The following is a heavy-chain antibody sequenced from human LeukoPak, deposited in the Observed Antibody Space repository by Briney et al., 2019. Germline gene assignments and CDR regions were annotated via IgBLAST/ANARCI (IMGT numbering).Heavy chain of an antibody. J-gene: IGHJ4*03. CDR3: PREMATIQSASDY. Sequence: PGGSLRLSCAASGFTFSSYAMHWVRQAPGKGLEWVAVISYDGSNKYYADSVKGRFTISRDNSKTPLYLQMNSLRAEETAVYYCPREMATIQSASDYSGHRKPVTVSS. V-gene: IGHV3-30*04. CDR2: ISYDGSNK. CDR1: GFTFSSYA. D-gene: IGHD5-24*01.